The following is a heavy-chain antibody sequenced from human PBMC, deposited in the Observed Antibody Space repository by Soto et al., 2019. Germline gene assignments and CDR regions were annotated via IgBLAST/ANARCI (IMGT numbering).Heavy chain of an antibody. CDR3: ARYALGSYINHFDY. J-gene: IGHJ4*02. D-gene: IGHD2-2*01. Sequence: GGSLRLSCAASGFSVSSNYMSWVRQAPGKGLEWVSVIYSGGSTYYADSVKGRFTISRDNSKNTVYLQMNSLRADDTAVYYCARYALGSYINHFDYWGQGTLVTVSS. CDR1: GFSVSSNY. CDR2: IYSGGST. V-gene: IGHV3-66*01.